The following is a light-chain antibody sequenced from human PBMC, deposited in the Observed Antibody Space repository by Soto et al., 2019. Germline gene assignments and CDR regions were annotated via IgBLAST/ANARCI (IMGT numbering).Light chain of an antibody. J-gene: IGKJ5*01. V-gene: IGKV1-5*03. CDR3: QQYHSYPVT. CDR1: QSISSW. CDR2: KAS. Sequence: DIQMTQSPSTLSASVGDRVTITCRASQSISSWLAWYQQKPGKAPNLVIYKASNLETGVPSRFSGSGSGTEFTLTISSLQPDDFATYYCQQYHSYPVTLGQGPRLEIK.